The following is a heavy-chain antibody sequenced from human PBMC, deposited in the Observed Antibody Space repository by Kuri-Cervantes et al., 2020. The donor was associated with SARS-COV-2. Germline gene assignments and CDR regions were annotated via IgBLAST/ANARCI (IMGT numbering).Heavy chain of an antibody. Sequence: SETLSLTCTVSGGSISSHCWSWIRQPPGKGLEWIGCVYNSGSTNYNPSLKGRVTISVDTSKNQISLKMSSVTAADTAVYFCARDYSNYFDYWGQGTLVTVSS. CDR2: VYNSGST. CDR1: GGSISSHC. CDR3: ARDYSNYFDY. D-gene: IGHD5-18*01. V-gene: IGHV4-59*11. J-gene: IGHJ4*02.